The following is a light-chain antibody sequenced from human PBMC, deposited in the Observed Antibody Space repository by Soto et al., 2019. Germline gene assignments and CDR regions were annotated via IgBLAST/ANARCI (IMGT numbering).Light chain of an antibody. V-gene: IGKV4-1*01. J-gene: IGKJ2*01. CDR2: WAS. CDR3: QQYHNTPPAYT. CDR1: QSVLYSSTNKNY. Sequence: DIVMTQSPDSLAVSLGERVSINCKSSQSVLYSSTNKNYLAWYQQKPGQPPKLLIYWASTREFGVPDRFSGSGSGTDFTLTISSLQAEDVAVYYCQQYHNTPPAYTFGQGTKLEIK.